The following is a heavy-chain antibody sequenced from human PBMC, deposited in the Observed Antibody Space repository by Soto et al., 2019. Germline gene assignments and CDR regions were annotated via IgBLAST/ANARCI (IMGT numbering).Heavy chain of an antibody. V-gene: IGHV1-3*01. CDR3: ASSIVVVSALDY. J-gene: IGHJ4*02. CDR2: INDGNGNT. CDR1: GYTFTSYA. Sequence: ASVKVSCKASGYTFTSYAMHWVRQAPGQRLEWVGWINDGNGNTKYSQKFQGRVTITRDTSASTAYMELSSLRSEDTAVYYCASSIVVVSALDYWGQGPLVTVSS. D-gene: IGHD2-21*01.